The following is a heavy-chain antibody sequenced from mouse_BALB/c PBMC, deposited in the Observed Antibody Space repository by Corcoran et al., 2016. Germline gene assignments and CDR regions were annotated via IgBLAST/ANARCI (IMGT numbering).Heavy chain of an antibody. J-gene: IGHJ4*01. CDR2: INTYTGEQ. V-gene: IGHV9-3-1*01. CDR1: GYAFTNYG. D-gene: IGHD6-1*01. CDR3: ARVPYAMDY. Sequence: QIQLVQSGPELKKPGETVKISCKASGYAFTNYGMNWVKQAPGKGLKWMGWINTYTGEQTYADDFKGRFAFSLETSASTAYLQINNLKNEDTATYFCARVPYAMDYWGQGTSVTVSS.